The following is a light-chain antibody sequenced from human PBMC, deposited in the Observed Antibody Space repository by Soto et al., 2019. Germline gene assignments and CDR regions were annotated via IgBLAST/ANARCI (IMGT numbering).Light chain of an antibody. CDR1: QSVYSSY. CDR3: HQYDSSSWT. J-gene: IGKJ1*01. Sequence: EIVLTQSPGTLSLSPGERATVFCRASQSVYSSYLAWFQQKPGQAPRLLIYGASRRATGIPDRFSGSGSGTDFPLTITRLEPEDFAVYYCHQYDSSSWTFGQGTKVEI. CDR2: GAS. V-gene: IGKV3-20*01.